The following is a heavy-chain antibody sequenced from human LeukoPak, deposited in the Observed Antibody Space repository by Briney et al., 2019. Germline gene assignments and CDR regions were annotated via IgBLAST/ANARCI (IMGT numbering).Heavy chain of an antibody. CDR3: AKDQQWLGDAFDI. Sequence: GGSLRLSCAASGFTFDDYGMSWVRQAPGKGPEWVSAISGSGGSTYYADSVKGRFTISRDNSKNTLYLQMNSLRAEDTAVYYCAKDQQWLGDAFDIWGQGTMVTVSS. V-gene: IGHV3-23*01. CDR1: GFTFDDYG. D-gene: IGHD6-19*01. CDR2: ISGSGGST. J-gene: IGHJ3*02.